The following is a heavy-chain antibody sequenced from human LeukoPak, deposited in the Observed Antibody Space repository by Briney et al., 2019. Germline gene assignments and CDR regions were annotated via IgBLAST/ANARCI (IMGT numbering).Heavy chain of an antibody. V-gene: IGHV3-48*01. CDR3: ATSRPEYHYDILTGYHYRNWFDP. Sequence: PGGSLRLSCAASGFTFSSYSMNWVRQAPGKGLEWVSYISSSSSTIYYADSVKGRFTISRDNAKNSLYLQMNSLRAEDTAVYYCATSRPEYHYDILTGYHYRNWFDPWGQGTLVTVSS. J-gene: IGHJ5*02. D-gene: IGHD3-9*01. CDR1: GFTFSSYS. CDR2: ISSSSSTI.